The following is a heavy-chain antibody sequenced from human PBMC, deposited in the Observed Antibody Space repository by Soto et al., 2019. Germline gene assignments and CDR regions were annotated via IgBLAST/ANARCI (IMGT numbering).Heavy chain of an antibody. CDR1: GYTFTGHY. CDR2: IGPESGAT. V-gene: IGHV1-2*02. Sequence: ASLKVSCKASGYTFTGHYIHWVRQAPEQGPEWMGEIGPESGATRYAQKFQGRVTMTRDMSITTVYMELNNLSPDDTAVYYCGRGRSGQIVVFYWGQGTPVTVSS. D-gene: IGHD5-12*01. CDR3: GRGRSGQIVVFY. J-gene: IGHJ4*02.